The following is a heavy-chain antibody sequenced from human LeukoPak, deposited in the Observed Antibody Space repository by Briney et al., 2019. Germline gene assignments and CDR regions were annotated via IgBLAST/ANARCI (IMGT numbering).Heavy chain of an antibody. V-gene: IGHV3-23*01. CDR1: GFTFSSYA. D-gene: IGHD2-15*01. CDR3: AESLLRSPSPYDY. CDR2: ISGSGGST. Sequence: PGGSLRLSCAASGFTFSSYAMSWVRQAPGKGLEWVSAISGSGGSTYYADSVKGRFTISRDNSKNTLYLQMNSLRAEDTAVYYCAESLLRSPSPYDYWGQGTLVTVSS. J-gene: IGHJ4*02.